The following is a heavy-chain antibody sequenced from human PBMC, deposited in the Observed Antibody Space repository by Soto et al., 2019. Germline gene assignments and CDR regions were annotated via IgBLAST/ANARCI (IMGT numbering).Heavy chain of an antibody. J-gene: IGHJ6*02. V-gene: IGHV1-2*02. CDR2: INPKNGDT. Sequence: QVQLVQSGAEVKQPGASVKFSCKASGYTLTDYYMHWVRQAPGQGLDWMGWINPKNGDTNSAQKFRGRVTMTRDTSISTASLALSTLRSDDTAVYYCARSTGSYSYYGMDVWGQGTTVTVSS. D-gene: IGHD1-26*01. CDR1: GYTLTDYY. CDR3: ARSTGSYSYYGMDV.